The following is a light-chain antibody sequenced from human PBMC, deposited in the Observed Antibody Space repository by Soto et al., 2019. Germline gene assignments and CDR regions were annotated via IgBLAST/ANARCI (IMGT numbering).Light chain of an antibody. Sequence: EIVMTQSPATLSVSPGERATLSCRASQSINSNLVWYQQKPGQAPRLLIYGASTRATGIPARFSGSGSGTEFTLTIGGRQFEYFAFYYCQQYNNWLWTFGKGTRVKI. CDR2: GAS. V-gene: IGKV3-15*01. J-gene: IGKJ1*01. CDR3: QQYNNWLWT. CDR1: QSINSN.